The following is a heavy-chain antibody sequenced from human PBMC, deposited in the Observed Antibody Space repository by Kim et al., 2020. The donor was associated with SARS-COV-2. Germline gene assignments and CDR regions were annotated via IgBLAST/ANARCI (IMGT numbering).Heavy chain of an antibody. CDR2: IYYSGST. V-gene: IGHV4-59*01. CDR3: ARNTPDREASQSYYYYYYMDV. J-gene: IGHJ6*03. Sequence: SETLSLTCTVSGGSISSYYWSWIRQPPGKGLEWIGYIYYSGSTNYNPSLKSRVTISVDTSKNQFSLKLSSVTAADTAVYYCARNTPDREASQSYYYYYYMDVWGKGTTVTVSS. CDR1: GGSISSYY. D-gene: IGHD1-26*01.